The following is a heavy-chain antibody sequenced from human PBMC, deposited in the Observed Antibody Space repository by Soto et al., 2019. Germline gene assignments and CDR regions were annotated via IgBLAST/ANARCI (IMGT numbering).Heavy chain of an antibody. Sequence: SETLSLTCAVYGGSFSGYYWSWIRQPPGKGLEWIGEINHSGSTNYNPSLKSRVTISVDTSKNQFSLKLSSVTAADAAVYYCARRHDYGDYIFIFDYWGQGTLVTVSS. D-gene: IGHD4-17*01. CDR1: GGSFSGYY. J-gene: IGHJ4*02. CDR2: INHSGST. CDR3: ARRHDYGDYIFIFDY. V-gene: IGHV4-34*01.